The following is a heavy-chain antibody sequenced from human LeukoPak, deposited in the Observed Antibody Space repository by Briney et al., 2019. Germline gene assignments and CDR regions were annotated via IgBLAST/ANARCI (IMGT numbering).Heavy chain of an antibody. J-gene: IGHJ3*02. CDR1: GFTFSSFA. Sequence: GGSLRLSCAASGFTFSSFAMSWVRQAPGKGLEWVSSISSSSSYIYYADSVKGRFTISRDNAKNSLYLQMNSLRAEDTAVYYCARDLTHDAFDIWGQGTMVTVSS. CDR3: ARDLTHDAFDI. CDR2: ISSSSSYI. V-gene: IGHV3-21*01. D-gene: IGHD1-14*01.